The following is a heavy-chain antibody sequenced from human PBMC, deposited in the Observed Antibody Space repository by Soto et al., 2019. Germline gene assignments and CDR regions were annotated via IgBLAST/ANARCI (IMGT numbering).Heavy chain of an antibody. CDR2: IFYSGRT. V-gene: IGHV4-59*08. CDR1: DGSXSSSY. D-gene: IGHD3-10*01. Sequence: SETKSLTWTVSDGSXSSSYWSWIRQNPGKGLEWIGYIFYSGRTNYNPSLKGRVTVSLDTSKNQFSLKLSSVTAADTAVYYCARQGGVVRGVDNWFDPWSQGTLVTVSS. J-gene: IGHJ5*02. CDR3: ARQGGVVRGVDNWFDP.